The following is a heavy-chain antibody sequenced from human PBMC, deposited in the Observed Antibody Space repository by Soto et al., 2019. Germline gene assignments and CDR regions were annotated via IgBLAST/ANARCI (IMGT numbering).Heavy chain of an antibody. CDR1: GLTFSNYA. V-gene: IGHV3-64D*06. CDR2: ISNSGDST. CDR3: VKDHEPYHLNFEY. J-gene: IGHJ4*02. Sequence: GGPLRLSCLASGLTFSNYAMHWFRQAPGKGLEYVSAISNSGDSTYYADSVKGRFTITRDNSKNTLFLQMSSLRPEDTAVYYCVKDHEPYHLNFEYWGQGTLVTVSS.